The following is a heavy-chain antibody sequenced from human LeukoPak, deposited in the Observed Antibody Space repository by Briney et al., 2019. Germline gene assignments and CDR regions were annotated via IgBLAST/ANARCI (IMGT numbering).Heavy chain of an antibody. CDR2: IYYSGST. V-gene: IGHV4-59*01. CDR3: ATTHYIGSDDY. Sequence: SETLSLTCTVSGGSISSYYWSWIRQPPGKGLEWIGYIYYSGSTNYNPSLKSRVTISVGTSKNQFSLKLTSVIAADTAVYYCATTHYIGSDDYWGQGTLVTVSS. CDR1: GGSISSYY. J-gene: IGHJ4*02. D-gene: IGHD1-26*01.